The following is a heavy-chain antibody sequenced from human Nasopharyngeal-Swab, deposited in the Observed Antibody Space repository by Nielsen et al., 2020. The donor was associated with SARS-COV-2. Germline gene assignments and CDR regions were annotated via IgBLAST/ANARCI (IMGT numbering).Heavy chain of an antibody. CDR1: GFTFSSYA. CDR2: ISSNGGST. J-gene: IGHJ6*02. D-gene: IGHD6-19*01. Sequence: GGSLRLSCSASGFTFSSYAMHWVRQAPGKGLEYVSAISSNGGSTYYADSVKGRFTISRDNSKNTLYLQMSSLRAEDTAVYYCVKAGLGFRIAAAETGIAVAGTVGGYGMDAWGQGTTVTVSS. V-gene: IGHV3-64D*06. CDR3: VKAGLGFRIAAAETGIAVAGTVGGYGMDA.